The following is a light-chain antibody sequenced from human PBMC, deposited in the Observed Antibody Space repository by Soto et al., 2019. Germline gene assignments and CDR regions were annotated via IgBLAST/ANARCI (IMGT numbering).Light chain of an antibody. CDR2: LNSDGSH. J-gene: IGLJ2*01. CDR3: QTWDTGIRV. Sequence: QSVLTQSPSASASLGASVKLTCTLSSGHSNYVIAWHQQQPEKGPRYLMKLNSDGSHSKGDGIPDRFSGSSSGAERYLTISSLQSEDEADYYCQTWDTGIRVFGGGTTLTVL. V-gene: IGLV4-69*01. CDR1: SGHSNYV.